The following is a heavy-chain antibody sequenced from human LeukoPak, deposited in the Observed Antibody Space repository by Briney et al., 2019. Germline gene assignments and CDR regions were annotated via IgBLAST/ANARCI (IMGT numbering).Heavy chain of an antibody. Sequence: SETLSLTCAVYGGSLSGYYWSWIRQPPGKGLEWIGEINHSGSTNYNPSLKSRVTISVDTSKNQFSLKLSSVTAADTAVYYCASRAPRLYYYGSGRSFDYWGQGTLVTVSS. D-gene: IGHD3-10*01. CDR1: GGSLSGYY. V-gene: IGHV4-34*01. CDR3: ASRAPRLYYYGSGRSFDY. J-gene: IGHJ4*02. CDR2: INHSGST.